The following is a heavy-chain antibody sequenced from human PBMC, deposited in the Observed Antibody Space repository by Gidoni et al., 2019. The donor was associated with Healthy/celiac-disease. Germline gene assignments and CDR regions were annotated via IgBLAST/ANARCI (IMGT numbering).Heavy chain of an antibody. J-gene: IGHJ6*02. Sequence: QVQLVQSGAEVKKPGSSVQVSCKASGGTFSSYAISWVRQAPGQGLEWMGGIIPIFGTANYAQKFQGRVTITADESTSTAYMELSSLRSEDTAVYYCARDVLGYCSGGSCYPGEYYYGMDVWGQGTTVTVSS. CDR3: ARDVLGYCSGGSCYPGEYYYGMDV. CDR1: GGTFSSYA. V-gene: IGHV1-69*01. CDR2: IIPIFGTA. D-gene: IGHD2-15*01.